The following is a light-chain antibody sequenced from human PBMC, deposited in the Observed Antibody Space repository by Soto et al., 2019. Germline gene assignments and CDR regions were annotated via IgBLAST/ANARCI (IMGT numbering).Light chain of an antibody. CDR2: AAS. J-gene: IGKJ1*01. CDR1: QSISSY. V-gene: IGKV1-39*01. Sequence: DIQMTQSPSSLSASVGDRVTITYRASQSISSYLNWYQQKPGKAPKLLIYAASSLQSGVPSRFSGSGSGTDFTLTISSLQPEDFATYYCQQSYSTPQRTFGQGTKVEIK. CDR3: QQSYSTPQRT.